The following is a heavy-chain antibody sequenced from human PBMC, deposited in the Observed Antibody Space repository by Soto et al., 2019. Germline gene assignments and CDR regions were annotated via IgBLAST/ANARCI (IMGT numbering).Heavy chain of an antibody. CDR3: ARLGLDYDFLSGYYNVHHYYGIDV. Sequence: PGESLKISCMGSGYKVSTWHNFTSYWIAWVRQMPGEGLEWMGIIYLGDSDTRYSPSFQGQVTISADKSINTVYLQWSSLKASDTATYYCARLGLDYDFLSGYYNVHHYYGIDVWGQGTTVTVSS. CDR2: IYLGDSDT. J-gene: IGHJ6*02. D-gene: IGHD3-3*01. V-gene: IGHV5-51*01. CDR1: GYKVSTWHNFTSYW.